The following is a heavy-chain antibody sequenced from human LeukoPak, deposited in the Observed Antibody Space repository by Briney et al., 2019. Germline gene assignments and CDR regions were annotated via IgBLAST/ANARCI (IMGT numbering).Heavy chain of an antibody. J-gene: IGHJ4*02. V-gene: IGHV3-30*18. CDR3: AKGDPMVRGHVYFDY. Sequence: GRSLRLSCAASGFTFSSYGMHWVRQAPGKGLEWVAVISYDGSNKYYADSVKGRFTISRDNSKNTLYLQMNSLRAEDTAVYYCAKGDPMVRGHVYFDYWGQGTLVTVSS. D-gene: IGHD3-10*01. CDR1: GFTFSSYG. CDR2: ISYDGSNK.